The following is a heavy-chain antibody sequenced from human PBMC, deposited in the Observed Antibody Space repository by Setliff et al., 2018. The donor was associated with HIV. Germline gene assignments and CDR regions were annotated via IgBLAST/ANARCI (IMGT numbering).Heavy chain of an antibody. D-gene: IGHD3-10*01. V-gene: IGHV4-39*01. J-gene: IGHJ6*03. Sequence: SETLSLTCTVSGGSISTSRYYWGWIRQPPGKGLEWIGSISYRGNTYYNPSLTSRAAIFVDTSKNQISLKLSSVTAADTAVYYCASLNGSESPYIYYYYMDVWGKGTTVTAP. CDR2: ISYRGNT. CDR1: GGSISTSRYY. CDR3: ASLNGSESPYIYYYYMDV.